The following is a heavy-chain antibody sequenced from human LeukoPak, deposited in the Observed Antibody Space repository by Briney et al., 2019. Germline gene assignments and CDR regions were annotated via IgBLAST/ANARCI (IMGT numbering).Heavy chain of an antibody. CDR3: AREILTVPLSHYYDSSGYYFDY. CDR1: GGSISSSSYY. V-gene: IGHV4-39*07. J-gene: IGHJ4*02. D-gene: IGHD3-22*01. CDR2: INHSGST. Sequence: SETLSLTCTVSGGSISSSSYYWGWIRQPPGKGLEWIGEINHSGSTNYNPSLKSRVTISVDTSKNQFSLKLSSVTAADTAVYYCAREILTVPLSHYYDSSGYYFDYWGQGTLVTVSS.